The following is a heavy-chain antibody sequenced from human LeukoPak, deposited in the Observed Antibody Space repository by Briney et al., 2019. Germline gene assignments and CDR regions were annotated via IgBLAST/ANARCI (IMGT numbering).Heavy chain of an antibody. CDR3: ARDNYGSGSYYFDY. CDR2: ISSSSSYI. CDR1: GFTFSSYA. V-gene: IGHV3-21*01. Sequence: GGSLRLSCTASGFTFSSYAMSWVRQAPGKGLEWVSSISSSSSYIYYADSVKGRFTISRDNAKNSLYLQMNSLRAEDTAVYYCARDNYGSGSYYFDYWGQGTLVTVSS. D-gene: IGHD3-10*01. J-gene: IGHJ4*02.